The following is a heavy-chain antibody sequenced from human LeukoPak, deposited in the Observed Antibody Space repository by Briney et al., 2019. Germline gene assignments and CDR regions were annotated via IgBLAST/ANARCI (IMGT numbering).Heavy chain of an antibody. D-gene: IGHD6-19*01. CDR2: ISSSGSTI. Sequence: PGGSLRLSCAASGFTFSSYEMNWVRQAPGKGLEWVSYISSSGSTIYYADSVKGRFTISRDNAKNSLYLQMNSLRAEDTAVYYCAYSSGWTPFDYWGQGTLVTVSS. V-gene: IGHV3-48*03. J-gene: IGHJ4*02. CDR3: AYSSGWTPFDY. CDR1: GFTFSSYE.